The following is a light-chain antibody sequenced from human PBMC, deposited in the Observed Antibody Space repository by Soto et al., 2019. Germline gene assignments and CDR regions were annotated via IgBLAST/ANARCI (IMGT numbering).Light chain of an antibody. CDR3: QQHGSCPWT. J-gene: IGKJ1*01. Sequence: EIVLTQSPGTLSLSPGDRATLSCRASQSVSSSYLAWYQQKPGQAPTRLIYDASSRAAGIPARFSGSGSGTDFTLTISSLEPEDFAVYYCQQHGSCPWTVGQGTKVDIK. V-gene: IGKV3-20*01. CDR1: QSVSSSY. CDR2: DAS.